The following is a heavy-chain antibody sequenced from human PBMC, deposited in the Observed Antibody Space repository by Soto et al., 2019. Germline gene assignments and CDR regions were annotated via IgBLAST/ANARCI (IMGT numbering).Heavy chain of an antibody. Sequence: ASVKVSCKASGYTFSFFAIHWVRRAPGQGLEWMGWINAGNGHTKYSRKFQGRVTIVRDTSASTAYMELSSLTSEDTAIYYCASVDSNGVYVMDFWGQGTRVTVSS. J-gene: IGHJ6*02. V-gene: IGHV1-3*01. CDR1: GYTFSFFA. CDR3: ASVDSNGVYVMDF. CDR2: INAGNGHT. D-gene: IGHD4-4*01.